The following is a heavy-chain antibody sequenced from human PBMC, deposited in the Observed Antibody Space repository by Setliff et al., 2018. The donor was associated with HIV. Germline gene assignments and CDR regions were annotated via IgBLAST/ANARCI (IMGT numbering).Heavy chain of an antibody. V-gene: IGHV1-2*04. CDR3: ARDGGPGSAWGDYSYYYTMDV. Sequence: GASVKVSCKASGYTFTDNYIHWVRQAPGQGLEWMAWINSATGGTNYAQNFQGWVTVTRDTSINTVYMELNSLRSEDTALYYCARDGGPGSAWGDYSYYYTMDVWGKGTTVTVSS. CDR2: INSATGGT. CDR1: GYTFTDNY. D-gene: IGHD6-19*01. J-gene: IGHJ6*03.